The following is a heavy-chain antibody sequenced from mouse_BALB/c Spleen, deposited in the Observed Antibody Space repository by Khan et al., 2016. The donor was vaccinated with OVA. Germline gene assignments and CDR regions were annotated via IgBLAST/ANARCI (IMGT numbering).Heavy chain of an antibody. D-gene: IGHD2-1*01. CDR3: ARYSGNYVCYFDV. CDR1: GFSLTSYG. J-gene: IGHJ1*01. CDR2: IWAGGST. Sequence: QVQLKESGPAMVAPSQSLSITCTVSGFSLTSYGVHWVRQPPGKGLEWLGVIWAGGSTNYNSALMSRLRISKDNSKSQVFLKMNSLQTDDTAMYYCARYSGNYVCYFDVWGSGTTVTVSS. V-gene: IGHV2-9*02.